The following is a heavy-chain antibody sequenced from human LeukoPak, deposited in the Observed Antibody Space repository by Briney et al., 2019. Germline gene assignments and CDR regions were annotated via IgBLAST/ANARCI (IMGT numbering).Heavy chain of an antibody. CDR3: ARAHNWKYGTFDY. CDR1: GFTFSSYS. D-gene: IGHD1-7*01. Sequence: GGSLRLSCAASGFTFSSYSMNWVRQAPGKGLEWVSSISSSSSYIYYADSVKGRFTISRDNAKNSLYLQMNSLRAEDTAVYYCARAHNWKYGTFDYWGQGALVTVSS. V-gene: IGHV3-21*01. CDR2: ISSSSSYI. J-gene: IGHJ4*02.